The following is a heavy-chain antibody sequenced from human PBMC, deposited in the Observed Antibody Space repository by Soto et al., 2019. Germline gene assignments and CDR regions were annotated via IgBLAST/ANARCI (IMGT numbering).Heavy chain of an antibody. D-gene: IGHD3-10*01. J-gene: IGHJ5*02. V-gene: IGHV3-23*01. Sequence: EVQLLESGGGLVQPGGSLRLSCAASGFTFSSYAMTWVRQAPGKGLEWVSAISGSGGSTYYADSVKGRFTISRDNSKNTLYLQMNSLRAEDTAIYYCAKDPPSITMVRGVISWFDPWGQGTLVTVSS. CDR1: GFTFSSYA. CDR2: ISGSGGST. CDR3: AKDPPSITMVRGVISWFDP.